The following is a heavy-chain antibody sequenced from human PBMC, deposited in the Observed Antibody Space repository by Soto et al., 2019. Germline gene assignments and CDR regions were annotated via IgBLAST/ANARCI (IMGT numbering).Heavy chain of an antibody. CDR1: GYTFTNFG. V-gene: IGHV1-18*01. Sequence: QVQLVQSGAEVKKPGASVKVSCKASGYTFTNFGISWVRQAPGQGLEWMGWISAYNGNTNYAQNFQGTATMTTDTSTSTAYMELRSLRSDATAVYYCARGRTTIDYWGQGTLVSVSS. J-gene: IGHJ4*02. D-gene: IGHD4-17*01. CDR3: ARGRTTIDY. CDR2: ISAYNGNT.